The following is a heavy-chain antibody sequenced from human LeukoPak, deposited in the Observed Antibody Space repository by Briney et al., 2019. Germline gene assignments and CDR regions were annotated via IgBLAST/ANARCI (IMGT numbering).Heavy chain of an antibody. J-gene: IGHJ4*02. CDR3: ASSIAARAETLDY. V-gene: IGHV4-34*01. CDR2: INHSGST. Sequence: SETLSLTCVVYGGPFGVYYWSRVRQPPGKGLEWIGEINHSGSTNYNPSLKSRVTISVDTSKNQFSLKLSSVTAADTAVYYCASSIAARAETLDYWGQGTLVTVSS. CDR1: GGPFGVYY. D-gene: IGHD6-6*01.